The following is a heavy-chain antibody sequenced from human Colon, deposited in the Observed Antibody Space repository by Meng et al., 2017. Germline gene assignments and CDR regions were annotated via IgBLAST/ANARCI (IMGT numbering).Heavy chain of an antibody. Sequence: ASVKVSCKTSGHTFTSYVISWVRQAPGHGLEGMGWINTYNGNTNYAHKLQGRVTMTTDTSTSTAYMELRSLRSDDTAVYYCARDGTMVRGVFSYFGMDVWGQGTTVTVSS. CDR2: INTYNGNT. J-gene: IGHJ6*02. CDR1: GHTFTSYV. V-gene: IGHV1-18*01. D-gene: IGHD3-10*01. CDR3: ARDGTMVRGVFSYFGMDV.